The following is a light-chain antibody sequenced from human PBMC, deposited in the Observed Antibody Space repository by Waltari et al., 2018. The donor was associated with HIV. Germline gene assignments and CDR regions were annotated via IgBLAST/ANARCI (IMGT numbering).Light chain of an antibody. CDR2: EDN. J-gene: IGLJ3*02. Sequence: NFMLTQPHSVSASPGETVPISCTHSSGSVAANFVQWFQQLPGSSPTTVIYEDNERPSGVPDRFSGSIDSSSSSASFTAFLTISGLKTEDEAVYYCQSYDSDSMVFGGGTRLTVL. CDR1: SGSVAANF. CDR3: QSYDSDSMV. V-gene: IGLV6-57*01.